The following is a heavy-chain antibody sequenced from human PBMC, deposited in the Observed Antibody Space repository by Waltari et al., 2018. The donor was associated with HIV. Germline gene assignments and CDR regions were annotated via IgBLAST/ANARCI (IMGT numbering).Heavy chain of an antibody. Sequence: VQLFESGGGLRQPGGSLVLQCTAAGFLFNECDMNVFRPAPGKGLEGVARVSGDGDSTYYADSVKGRMRVSRDNSRNRVYLEVKGLRVEDTAAYFCAKGLGFDSVGYYYPLDFWGQGTVV. D-gene: IGHD3-22*01. V-gene: IGHV3-23*01. CDR1: GFLFNECD. CDR2: VSGDGDST. J-gene: IGHJ4*02. CDR3: AKGLGFDSVGYYYPLDF.